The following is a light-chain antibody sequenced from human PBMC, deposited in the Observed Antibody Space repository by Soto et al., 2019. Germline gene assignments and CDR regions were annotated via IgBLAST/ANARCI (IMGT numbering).Light chain of an antibody. V-gene: IGKV3-20*01. CDR3: QQYGSSQGLT. J-gene: IGKJ4*01. CDR2: GAS. Sequence: EIVLTQSPCTLSLSPGERATLSCRASQSVSSSYLAWYQQKPGQAPRLLIYGASSRATGIPDRFSGSGSGTDFTLTISRLEPEDFAVYYCQQYGSSQGLTFGGGTKVDIK. CDR1: QSVSSSY.